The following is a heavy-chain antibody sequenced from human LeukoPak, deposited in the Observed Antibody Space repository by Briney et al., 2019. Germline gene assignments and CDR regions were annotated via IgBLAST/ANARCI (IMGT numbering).Heavy chain of an antibody. CDR2: INPNSGGT. V-gene: IGHV1-2*02. CDR1: GYTFTGYY. Sequence: ASVKVSCKASGYTFTGYYMHWVRQAPGQGLEWMGWINPNSGGTNYAQKFQGRVTMTRDTSISTAYMELSRLRSDDTAVYYCARDGSDYANPPGEYFQHWGQGTLVTVSS. J-gene: IGHJ1*01. CDR3: ARDGSDYANPPGEYFQH. D-gene: IGHD4/OR15-4a*01.